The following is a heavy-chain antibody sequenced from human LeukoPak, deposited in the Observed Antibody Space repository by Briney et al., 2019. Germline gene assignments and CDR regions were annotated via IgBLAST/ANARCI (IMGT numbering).Heavy chain of an antibody. CDR1: GFTFSNAW. J-gene: IGHJ6*03. CDR3: ARNYYDGYYYYYYMDV. Sequence: PGGSLRLSCAASGFTFSNAWMSRVRQAPAQGLEWVGRIKGKTDGGTTDIAAPVKDRFTISRDDSKNTVYLQMNSLKTEDTAVYYCARNYYDGYYYYYYMDVWGKGTTVTVSS. CDR2: IKGKTDGGTT. D-gene: IGHD3-16*01. V-gene: IGHV3-15*01.